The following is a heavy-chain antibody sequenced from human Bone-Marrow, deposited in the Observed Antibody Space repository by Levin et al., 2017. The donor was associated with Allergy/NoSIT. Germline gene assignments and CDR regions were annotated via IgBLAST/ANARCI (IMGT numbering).Heavy chain of an antibody. J-gene: IGHJ1*01. V-gene: IGHV1-69*13. CDR2: IIPLFGTT. CDR3: ARPPDAYNNEVAV. D-gene: IGHD5-24*01. Sequence: GASVKVSFPPSFFPFLPPSLLFFLPSPFPGLEWVGGIIPLFGTTNYAQNFQGRVTITSDGSTGTAYMELTSLRSEDTAVYYCARPPDAYNNEVAVWGQGTLVTVSS. CDR1: FFPFLPPS.